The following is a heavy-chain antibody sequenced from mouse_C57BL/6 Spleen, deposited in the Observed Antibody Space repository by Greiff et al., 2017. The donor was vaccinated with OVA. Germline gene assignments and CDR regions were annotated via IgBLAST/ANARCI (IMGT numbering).Heavy chain of an antibody. CDR3: ADGVSYDFDY. Sequence: EVQLVESVAELVRPGASVKLSCTASGFNIKNTYMNWVKQRPEQGLEWIGRIDPANGNTKYAPKFQGKATITADTSSNTAYLQLSSLTSEDTAIYYCADGVSYDFDYWGQGTTLTVSS. J-gene: IGHJ2*01. D-gene: IGHD1-1*02. CDR1: GFNIKNTY. V-gene: IGHV14-3*01. CDR2: IDPANGNT.